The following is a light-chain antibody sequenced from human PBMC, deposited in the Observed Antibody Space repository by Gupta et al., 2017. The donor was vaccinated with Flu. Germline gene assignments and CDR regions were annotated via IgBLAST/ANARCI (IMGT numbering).Light chain of an antibody. Sequence: PSSRSASVGDRVIITCRASQTIDNNLNWYQQKPGEAPKALISGTSTLKSGVPSRFSGSGSGTDFTLTINSLQPEDFATYYCQQSYRTPWTFGQGTKVDI. CDR1: QTIDNN. V-gene: IGKV1-39*01. J-gene: IGKJ1*01. CDR2: GTS. CDR3: QQSYRTPWT.